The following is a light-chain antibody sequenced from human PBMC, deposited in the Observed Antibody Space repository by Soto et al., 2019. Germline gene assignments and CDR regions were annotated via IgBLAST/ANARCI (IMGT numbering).Light chain of an antibody. V-gene: IGKV3-15*01. CDR1: QGVGSN. Sequence: VMTQSPATLSVSPGETATLSCRASQGVGSNLAWYQQKPGQAPRLLIYAASTRATGIPDRFSGSGFGTEFTLTISSLQSEDFAVYYCQQYKNWPLFGQGTKVDIK. CDR2: AAS. CDR3: QQYKNWPL. J-gene: IGKJ1*01.